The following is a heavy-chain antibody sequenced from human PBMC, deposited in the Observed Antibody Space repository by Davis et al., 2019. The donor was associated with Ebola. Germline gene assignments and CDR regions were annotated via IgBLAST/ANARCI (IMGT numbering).Heavy chain of an antibody. D-gene: IGHD1-14*01. J-gene: IGHJ4*02. CDR1: GFTFSSYA. Sequence: GESLKISCAASGFTFSSYAMHWVRQVPGKGLEWVAVISYDGSNKYYADSVKGRFTISRDKSKNTMYLQMNSLRAEETAVYYCARDPTNWGQGTLVTVSS. CDR3: ARDPTN. CDR2: ISYDGSNK. V-gene: IGHV3-30-3*01.